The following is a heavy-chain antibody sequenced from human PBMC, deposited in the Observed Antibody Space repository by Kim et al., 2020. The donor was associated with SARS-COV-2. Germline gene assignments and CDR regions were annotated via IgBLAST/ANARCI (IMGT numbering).Heavy chain of an antibody. CDR2: INGEGRST. Sequence: GGSLRLSCAASGFIFSSSWMHWVRQAPGKGLVWVGRINGEGRSTGYADSVKGRFTISRDNADNTLYLQMNSLRAEDTAVYYCAKEFYSGSERQTDAFDIWGQGTMVTV. V-gene: IGHV3-74*01. CDR3: AKEFYSGSERQTDAFDI. CDR1: GFIFSSSW. D-gene: IGHD3-10*01. J-gene: IGHJ3*02.